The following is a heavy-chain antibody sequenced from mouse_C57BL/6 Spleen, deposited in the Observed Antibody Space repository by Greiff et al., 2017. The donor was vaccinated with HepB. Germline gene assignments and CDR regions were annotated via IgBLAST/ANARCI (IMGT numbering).Heavy chain of an antibody. J-gene: IGHJ1*03. D-gene: IGHD1-1*01. V-gene: IGHV1-53*01. CDR2: INPSNGGT. CDR1: GYTFTSYW. CDR3: ARETVVAHWYFDV. Sequence: VQLQQPGTELVKPGASVKLSCKASGYTFTSYWMHWVKQRPGQGLEWIGNINPSNGGTNYNEKFKSKATLTVDKSSSTAYMQLSSLTSEDSAVYYCARETVVAHWYFDVWGTGTTVTVSS.